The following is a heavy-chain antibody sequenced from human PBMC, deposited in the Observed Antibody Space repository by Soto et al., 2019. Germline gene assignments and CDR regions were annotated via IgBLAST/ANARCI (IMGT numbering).Heavy chain of an antibody. CDR1: GFTFSNYG. Sequence: GGSLRLSCAASGFTFSNYGMSWVRQAPGKGLEWVSAISGSGGDTYYADSVKGRFTISRDNSKNTLFLQMISLRAEDTAVYYCAKRGDKGYYFDYWGQGTLVTVSS. CDR2: ISGSGGDT. J-gene: IGHJ4*02. CDR3: AKRGDKGYYFDY. V-gene: IGHV3-23*01. D-gene: IGHD2-21*02.